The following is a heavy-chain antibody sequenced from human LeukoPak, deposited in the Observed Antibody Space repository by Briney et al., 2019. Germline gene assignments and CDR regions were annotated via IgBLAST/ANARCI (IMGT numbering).Heavy chain of an antibody. CDR1: GGSISTSNW. CDR2: IYHNDTT. Sequence: SGTLSLTCNVTGGSISTSNWWTWVRQPPGKGLEWIGEIYHNDTTNYNPSLKSRVTISIDKSKNQFSLKVTSVTAADTAVYFCARLYDYVWGNYRPRAGMDPWGQGALVTVSS. D-gene: IGHD3-16*02. V-gene: IGHV4-4*02. CDR3: ARLYDYVWGNYRPRAGMDP. J-gene: IGHJ5*02.